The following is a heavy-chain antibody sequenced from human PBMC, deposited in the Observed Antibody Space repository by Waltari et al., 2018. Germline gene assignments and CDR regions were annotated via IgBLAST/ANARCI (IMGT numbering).Heavy chain of an antibody. CDR3: TTDWWISSTASFDY. CDR1: GFTFSNAW. D-gene: IGHD6-13*01. J-gene: IGHJ4*02. Sequence: EVQLVESGGGLVKPGGSLRLSCAASGFTFSNAWMSWVRQAPGKGLEWVGRIKRKTDGGTTDYAEPVKGRFTISREDSKNTLYLQMNSLKTEDTAVYYCTTDWWISSTASFDYWGQGTLVTVSS. V-gene: IGHV3-15*01. CDR2: IKRKTDGGTT.